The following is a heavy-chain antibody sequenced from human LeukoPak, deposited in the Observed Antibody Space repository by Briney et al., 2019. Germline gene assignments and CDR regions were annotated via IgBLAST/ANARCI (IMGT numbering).Heavy chain of an antibody. Sequence: GGSLRLSCAASGFTFSSYAMSWVRQGPGKGLEGLKWIRSNGGTTDSTYYADSVKGRLTISRDNSKNTLYLQMNSLRAEDTAIYYCARFQDCGGVCPFDYWGQGTLVTVSS. CDR1: GFTFSSYA. V-gene: IGHV3-23*01. J-gene: IGHJ4*02. CDR3: ARFQDCGGVCPFDY. D-gene: IGHD2-21*02. CDR2: NGGTTDST.